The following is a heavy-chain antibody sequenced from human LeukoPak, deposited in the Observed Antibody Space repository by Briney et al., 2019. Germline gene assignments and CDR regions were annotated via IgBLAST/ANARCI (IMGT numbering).Heavy chain of an antibody. V-gene: IGHV5-51*01. CDR1: GYGFTTYW. CDR2: THPGDSHT. CDR3: ARGYDSSGDAFDI. Sequence: GEALKISFKGSGYGFTTYWIAWGRQVPGKGRGWMGITHPGDSHTRYSPSFQGQVTISADKSISTAYLQWSSLKASDTAMYFCARGYDSSGDAFDIWGQGTMVTVSS. J-gene: IGHJ3*02. D-gene: IGHD3-22*01.